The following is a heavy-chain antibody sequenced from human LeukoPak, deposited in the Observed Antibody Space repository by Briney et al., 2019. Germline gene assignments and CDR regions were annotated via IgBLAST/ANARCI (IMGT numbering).Heavy chain of an antibody. J-gene: IGHJ4*02. V-gene: IGHV4-4*02. CDR2: VHLNGAT. CDR1: GGSITTTNW. CDR3: TRESGAFSPFGF. D-gene: IGHD1-26*01. Sequence: SGTLSLTCAVSGGSITTTNWWSGVRPPPGKRLEWIGEVHLNGATNYNPSLESRFSMSIDKSNNHLSLEVTSVTAADTAMYYCTRESGAFSPFGFWGQGTLVTVSS.